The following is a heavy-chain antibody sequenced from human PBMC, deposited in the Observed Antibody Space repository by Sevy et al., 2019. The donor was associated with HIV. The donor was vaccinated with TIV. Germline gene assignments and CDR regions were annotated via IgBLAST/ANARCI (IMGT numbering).Heavy chain of an antibody. CDR3: AREGGEIAARPDQLPFDY. CDR2: ISYDGSNK. CDR1: GFTFSSYA. Sequence: GGSLRLSCAASGFTFSSYAMHWVRQAPGKGLEWVAVISYDGSNKYYADSVKGQFTISRDNSKNTLYLQMNSLRAEDTAVYYCAREGGEIAARPDQLPFDYWGQGTLVTVSS. J-gene: IGHJ4*02. V-gene: IGHV3-30-3*01. D-gene: IGHD6-6*01.